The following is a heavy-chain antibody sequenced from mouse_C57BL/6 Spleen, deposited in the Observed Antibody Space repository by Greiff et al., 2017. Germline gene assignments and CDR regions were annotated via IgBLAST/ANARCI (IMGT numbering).Heavy chain of an antibody. CDR3: ATYDYDGGVAY. CDR1: GYTFTSYW. Sequence: QVQLQQPGAELVKPGASVKLSCKASGYTFTSYWMHWVKQRPGQGLEWIGMIHPNSGSTNYNEKFKSKATLTVDKSSSTAYMQLSSLTSEDSAVYYCATYDYDGGVAYWGQGTLVTVSA. CDR2: IHPNSGST. J-gene: IGHJ3*01. D-gene: IGHD2-4*01. V-gene: IGHV1-64*01.